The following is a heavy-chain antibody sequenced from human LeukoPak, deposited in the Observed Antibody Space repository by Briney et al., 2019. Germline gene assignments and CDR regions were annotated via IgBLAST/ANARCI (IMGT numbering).Heavy chain of an antibody. CDR2: INANSGGT. V-gene: IGHV1-2*02. CDR3: ARVPYSYGYRYYMDV. J-gene: IGHJ6*03. CDR1: GYTFTGYY. Sequence: VSVKVSCKASGYTFTGYYIHWVRQAPGQGLEWMGWINANSGGTNYAQKFQDRVTMTRDTSISTAYMELSRLRSDDTAVYYCARVPYSYGYRYYMDVWGKGTTVTVSS. D-gene: IGHD5-18*01.